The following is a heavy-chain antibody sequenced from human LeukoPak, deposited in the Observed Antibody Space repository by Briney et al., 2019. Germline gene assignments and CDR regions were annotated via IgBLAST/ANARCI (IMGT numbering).Heavy chain of an antibody. CDR1: GFTFSSYG. D-gene: IGHD2-15*01. CDR3: AKDTVAAFDY. Sequence: GGSLRLSCAASGFTFSSYGMPWVRQAPGKGLEWVAVISYDGSNKYYADSVKGRFTISRDNSKNTLYLQMNSLRAEDTAVYYCAKDTVAAFDYWGQGTLVTVSS. V-gene: IGHV3-30*18. CDR2: ISYDGSNK. J-gene: IGHJ4*02.